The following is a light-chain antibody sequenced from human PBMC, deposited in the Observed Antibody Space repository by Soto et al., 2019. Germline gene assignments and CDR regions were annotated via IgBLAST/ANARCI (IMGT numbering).Light chain of an antibody. J-gene: IGLJ1*01. CDR1: SSDVGGYNY. CDR2: DVS. Sequence: SALTQPASVSGSPGQSITISCTGTSSDVGGYNYVSWYQQHPGKAPKLMIYDVSNRPSGVSNRFSGSKSGNTASLTISGLQAEDEADYYCSSYTGSTTYVFGIGTKV. CDR3: SSYTGSTTYV. V-gene: IGLV2-14*01.